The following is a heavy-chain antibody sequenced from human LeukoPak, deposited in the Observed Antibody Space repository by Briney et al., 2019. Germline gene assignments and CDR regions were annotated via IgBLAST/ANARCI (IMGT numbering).Heavy chain of an antibody. Sequence: SETLSLTCTVSGGSISSSSYYWGWIRQPPGKGLEWIGSIYYSGSTYYNPSLKSRVTIPVDTSKNQFSLKLSSVTAADTAVYYCAREDDYGESPSEYYFDYWGQGTLVTVSS. D-gene: IGHD4-17*01. CDR2: IYYSGST. V-gene: IGHV4-39*02. CDR1: GGSISSSSYY. J-gene: IGHJ4*02. CDR3: AREDDYGESPSEYYFDY.